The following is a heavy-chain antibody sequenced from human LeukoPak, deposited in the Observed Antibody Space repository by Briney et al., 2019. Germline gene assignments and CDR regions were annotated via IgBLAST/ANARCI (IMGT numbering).Heavy chain of an antibody. D-gene: IGHD4-23*01. Sequence: PSETLSLTCTVSDGSISNSFWHWVRQPPGEGLEWVAYIHTSGSTNYNPAFKSRVTLSVDTSKSQFPLRLNSVTASDTAVYYCANSHDGKIVPFDNWGQGTLVTVSS. CDR2: IHTSGST. CDR1: DGSISNSF. CDR3: ANSHDGKIVPFDN. V-gene: IGHV4-4*09. J-gene: IGHJ4*02.